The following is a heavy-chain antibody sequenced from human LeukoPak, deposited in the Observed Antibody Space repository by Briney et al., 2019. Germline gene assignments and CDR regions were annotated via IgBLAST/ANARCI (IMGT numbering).Heavy chain of an antibody. D-gene: IGHD3-3*01. CDR2: MNPNSGNT. CDR1: GYTFTSYD. Sequence: ASVKVSCKASGYTFTSYDINWVRQATGQGLEWMGWMNPNSGNTGYAQKFQGRVTMTRNTSISTAYMELSSLRSEDTAVYYCARGRVRSRYDFWSGYPYYFDYWGQGTLVTVSS. J-gene: IGHJ4*02. V-gene: IGHV1-8*01. CDR3: ARGRVRSRYDFWSGYPYYFDY.